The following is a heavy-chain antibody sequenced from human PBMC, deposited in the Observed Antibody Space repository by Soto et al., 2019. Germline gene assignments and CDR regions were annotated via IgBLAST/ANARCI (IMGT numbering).Heavy chain of an antibody. CDR1: GFTFSTYS. J-gene: IGHJ6*02. CDR2: IGTRSDI. V-gene: IGHV3-21*01. D-gene: IGHD2-21*02. Sequence: GGSLRLSCAASGFTFSTYSMHWVRQAPGKGLGWVSSIGTRSDIYYADSVKGRFTISRDNAKNSLSLQMNSLRAEDTGVYYCAREETAWPLAYGLDVWGQGTTVTVSS. CDR3: AREETAWPLAYGLDV.